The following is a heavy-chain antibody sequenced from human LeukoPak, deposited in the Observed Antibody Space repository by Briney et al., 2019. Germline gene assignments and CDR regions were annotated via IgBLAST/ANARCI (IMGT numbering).Heavy chain of an antibody. D-gene: IGHD1-26*01. CDR3: ARDGGSYYFDY. CDR1: GFTFSSFD. Sequence: EGSLRLSCAASGFTFSSFDMIWVRQAPGKGLEWVSSISSGSTYIYYADSVKGRFTISRDNAKNSLYLQMSSLRAEDTAVYYCARDGGSYYFDYWGQRTLVTVSS. J-gene: IGHJ4*02. V-gene: IGHV3-21*01. CDR2: ISSGSTYI.